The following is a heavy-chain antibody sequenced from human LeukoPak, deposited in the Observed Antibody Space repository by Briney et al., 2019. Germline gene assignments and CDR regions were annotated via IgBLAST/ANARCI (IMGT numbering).Heavy chain of an antibody. V-gene: IGHV4-38-2*01. Sequence: SETLSLTCAVSGYSISSGYYWGWIRQPPGKGLEWIGSIYHSGSTYYNPSLKSRVTISVDTSKNQFSLKLSSVTAADTAVYYCASPVFVGYWGQGTLVTVSS. D-gene: IGHD3-3*01. CDR3: ASPVFVGY. CDR1: GYSISSGYY. CDR2: IYHSGST. J-gene: IGHJ4*02.